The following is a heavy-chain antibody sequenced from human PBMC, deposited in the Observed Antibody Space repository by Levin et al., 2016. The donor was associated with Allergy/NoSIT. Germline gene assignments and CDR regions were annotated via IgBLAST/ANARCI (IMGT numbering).Heavy chain of an antibody. V-gene: IGHV1-69*01. CDR3: ASDNHSPPGDCSSTSCYNYYYYYYMDV. J-gene: IGHJ6*03. CDR2: IIPIFGTA. Sequence: WVRQAPGQGLEWMGGIIPIFGTANYAQKFQGRVTITADESTSTAYMELSSLRSEDTAVYYCASDNHSPPGDCSSTSCYNYYYYYYMDVWGKGTTVTVSS. D-gene: IGHD2-2*01.